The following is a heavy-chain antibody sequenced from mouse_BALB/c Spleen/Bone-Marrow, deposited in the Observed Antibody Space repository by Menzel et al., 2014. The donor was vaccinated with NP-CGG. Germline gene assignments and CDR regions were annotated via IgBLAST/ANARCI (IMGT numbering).Heavy chain of an antibody. CDR1: GFTFSSYG. CDR3: ARMWAYYAMDY. Sequence: EVNVVESGGGLVQPGGSLKLSCAASGFTFSSYGMSWVRQTPDKRLELVATINSNGGSTYYPDSVKGRFTIARDNAKKALYLQISVLKYEDTAMYYCARMWAYYAMDYWGQGTSVTVSS. J-gene: IGHJ4*01. V-gene: IGHV5-6-3*01. CDR2: INSNGGST.